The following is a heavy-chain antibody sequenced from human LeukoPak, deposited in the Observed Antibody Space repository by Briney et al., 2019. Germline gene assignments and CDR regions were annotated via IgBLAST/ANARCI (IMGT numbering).Heavy chain of an antibody. CDR2: IYTSGST. CDR1: GGSISSYY. J-gene: IGHJ5*02. Sequence: TSETLSLTCTVSGGSISSYYWSWIRQPPGKGLEWIGYIYTSGSTNYNPSLKSRVTISVDTSKNQFSLKLSSVTAADTAVYYCARPYYYDSRIDPWGQGTLVTVSS. V-gene: IGHV4-4*09. CDR3: ARPYYYDSRIDP. D-gene: IGHD3-22*01.